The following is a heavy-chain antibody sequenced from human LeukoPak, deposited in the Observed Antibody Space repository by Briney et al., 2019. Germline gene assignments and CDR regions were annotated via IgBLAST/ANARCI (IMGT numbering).Heavy chain of an antibody. CDR2: IYSGGST. D-gene: IGHD5-24*01. V-gene: IGHV3-66*02. CDR3: ARTVRRDGYNPYYFDY. J-gene: IGHJ4*02. Sequence: GGSLRLSCAASGFTVSSNYMSWVRQAPGKGLEWVSVIYSGGSTYYADSVKGRFTISRDNSKNTLYLQMNSLRAEDTAVYYCARTVRRDGYNPYYFDYWGQGTLVTVYS. CDR1: GFTVSSNY.